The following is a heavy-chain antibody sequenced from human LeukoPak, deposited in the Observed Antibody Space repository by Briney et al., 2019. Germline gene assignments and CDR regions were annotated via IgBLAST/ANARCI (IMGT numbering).Heavy chain of an antibody. CDR1: GFTFSSYA. CDR2: ISGSGGST. V-gene: IGHV3-23*01. Sequence: GGSLRLSCAASGFTFSSYAMNWVRQAPGKGLEWVSAISGSGGSTYYADSVKGRFTISRDNSKNTLYLQMNSLRAEDTAVYYCAKDPMPYSSGWYPYYFDYWGQGTLVTVSS. CDR3: AKDPMPYSSGWYPYYFDY. J-gene: IGHJ4*02. D-gene: IGHD6-19*01.